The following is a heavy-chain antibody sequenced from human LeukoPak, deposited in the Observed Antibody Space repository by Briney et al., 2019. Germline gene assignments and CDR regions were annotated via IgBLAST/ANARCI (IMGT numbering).Heavy chain of an antibody. Sequence: HPGGSLRLSCAASGLSLNNHDFHWVRQSPGKGLEWVSYISTTAKTTYYADAVKGRFTISRDNANNLVYLQMNGLRVEDTAVYYCARGWGEKGRCRGGTCNNPEFDYWGQGTLVTVSS. V-gene: IGHV3-48*01. CDR1: GLSLNNHD. CDR3: ARGWGEKGRCRGGTCNNPEFDY. CDR2: ISTTAKTT. D-gene: IGHD2-15*01. J-gene: IGHJ4*02.